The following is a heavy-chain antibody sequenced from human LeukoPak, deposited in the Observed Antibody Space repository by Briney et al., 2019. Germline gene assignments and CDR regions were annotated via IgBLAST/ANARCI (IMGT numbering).Heavy chain of an antibody. V-gene: IGHV3-30*02. J-gene: IGHJ4*02. Sequence: GGSLRLSCAASGFTFTTYWMTWVRQAPGKGLEWVAFIRYDGSNKYYADFVKGRFTISRDNSKNTLYLQMNSLRAEDTAVYYCAKFFYDYGDYWGQGTLVTVSS. CDR3: AKFFYDYGDY. D-gene: IGHD3-16*01. CDR1: GFTFTTYW. CDR2: IRYDGSNK.